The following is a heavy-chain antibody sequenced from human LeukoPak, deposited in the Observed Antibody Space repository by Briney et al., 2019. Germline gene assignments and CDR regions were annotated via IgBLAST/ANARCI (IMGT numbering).Heavy chain of an antibody. CDR2: MYNSGST. CDR1: GGSISGSY. CDR3: ARSIESYGDYGY. J-gene: IGHJ4*02. D-gene: IGHD4-17*01. Sequence: PSETLSLTCTVSGGSISGSYWSWIRQPPGKGLEWIAYMYNSGSTNYNPSLKSRVTISIDTSKNQFSLKLSSLTAADTAIYYCARSIESYGDYGYWGQGILVTVSS. V-gene: IGHV4-59*01.